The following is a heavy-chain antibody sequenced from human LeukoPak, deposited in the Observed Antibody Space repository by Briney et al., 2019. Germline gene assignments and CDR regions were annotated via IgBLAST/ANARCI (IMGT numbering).Heavy chain of an antibody. Sequence: GASVKVSCKASGYTFTGYYMHWVRQAPGQGLEWMGWINPDSGGTNYAQKFQGRVTMTRDTSISTAYMELSRLRSDDTAVYYCARVSTPSYYFDYWGQGTLVTVSS. J-gene: IGHJ4*02. CDR1: GYTFTGYY. D-gene: IGHD2-15*01. CDR2: INPDSGGT. V-gene: IGHV1-2*02. CDR3: ARVSTPSYYFDY.